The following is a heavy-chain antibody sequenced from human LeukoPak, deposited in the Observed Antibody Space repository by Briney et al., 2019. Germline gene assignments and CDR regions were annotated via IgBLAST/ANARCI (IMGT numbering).Heavy chain of an antibody. CDR1: GFSFSDYY. CDR2: ISSSDSTI. Sequence: GGSLRLPCAPSGFSFSDYYMTSFREAPGKGLEWVSHISSSDSTIYYADSVKGRCTISRDNAKNSLYLQMNSLRAEDTAVYYCARARPSGDDILLPPSVWRLGDQFDYWGQGTLVTVSS. J-gene: IGHJ4*02. V-gene: IGHV3-11*04. D-gene: IGHD3-9*01. CDR3: ARARPSGDDILLPPSVWRLGDQFDY.